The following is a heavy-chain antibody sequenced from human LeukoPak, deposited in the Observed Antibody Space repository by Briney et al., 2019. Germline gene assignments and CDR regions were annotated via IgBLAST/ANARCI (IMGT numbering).Heavy chain of an antibody. D-gene: IGHD2-15*01. J-gene: IGHJ3*02. CDR1: GFTVSSNF. V-gene: IGHV3-53*01. CDR2: IYSGGST. Sequence: GGSLRLSCAASGFTVSSNFMNWVRQAPGRGLEWVSVIYSGGSTSYADSVKGRFTISRDNSKNTLYLQMNSLGAEDTAVYYCARKTRLGYCSGGSCYSGTAGAFDIWGQGTMVTVSS. CDR3: ARKTRLGYCSGGSCYSGTAGAFDI.